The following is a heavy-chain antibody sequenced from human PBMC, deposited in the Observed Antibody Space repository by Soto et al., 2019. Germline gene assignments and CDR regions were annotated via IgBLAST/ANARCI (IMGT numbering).Heavy chain of an antibody. V-gene: IGHV4-34*01. CDR3: ARADPDIVVVPAAIPGWFDP. CDR1: GGSFSGYY. CDR2: INHSGST. Sequence: TSETLSLTCAVYGGSFSGYYWSWIRQPPGKGLEWIGEINHSGSTNYNPSLKSRVTISVDTSKNQFSLKLSSVTAADTAVYYCARADPDIVVVPAAIPGWFDPWGQGTLVTVSS. J-gene: IGHJ5*02. D-gene: IGHD2-2*02.